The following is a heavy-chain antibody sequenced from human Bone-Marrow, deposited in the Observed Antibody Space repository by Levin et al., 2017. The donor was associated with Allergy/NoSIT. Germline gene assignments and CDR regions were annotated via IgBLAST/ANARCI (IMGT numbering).Heavy chain of an antibody. V-gene: IGHV3-23*01. CDR1: GFTFSSYA. CDR2: ISGSGGST. CDR3: AKVPDDSSGYYSRNPDY. D-gene: IGHD3-22*01. J-gene: IGHJ4*02. Sequence: GGSLRLSCAASGFTFSSYAMSWVRQAPGKGLEWVSAISGSGGSTYYADSVKGRFTISRDNSKNTLYLQMNSLRAEDTAVYYCAKVPDDSSGYYSRNPDYWGQGTLVTVSS.